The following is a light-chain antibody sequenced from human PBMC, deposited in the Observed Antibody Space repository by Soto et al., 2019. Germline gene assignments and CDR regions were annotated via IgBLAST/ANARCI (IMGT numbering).Light chain of an antibody. Sequence: DIVMTQSPDSLAVSLGERATINCKSSQSVFYSSNSKNYLAWYQQKPGQPPKLLIYWASTRESGVPDRFSGSGSGTDFTLTIISLQAEDVAVYYCQQYYSTPSFGQGTKLEIK. CDR2: WAS. V-gene: IGKV4-1*01. CDR1: QSVFYSSNSKNY. CDR3: QQYYSTPS. J-gene: IGKJ2*01.